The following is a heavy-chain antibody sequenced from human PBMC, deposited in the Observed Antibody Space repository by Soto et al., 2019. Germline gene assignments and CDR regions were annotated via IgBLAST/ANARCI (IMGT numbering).Heavy chain of an antibody. CDR2: IIPLFGTT. J-gene: IGHJ5*02. CDR3: ARGATHGSSWYFWFDP. V-gene: IGHV1-69*01. Sequence: QVQLVQSGAEVRMPGSSVKVSCKASGGTFSTYPINWVRQAPGQGLEWMGGIIPLFGTTNYAQKFNGRVNITADESKSTAYMELSSLRAEHAAVYYCARGATHGSSWYFWFDPWGQGTLVTVSS. D-gene: IGHD6-13*01. CDR1: GGTFSTYP.